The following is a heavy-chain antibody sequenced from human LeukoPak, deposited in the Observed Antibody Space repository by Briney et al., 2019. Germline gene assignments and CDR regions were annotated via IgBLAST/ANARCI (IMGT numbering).Heavy chain of an antibody. CDR3: AKVDYYGSGRYNWFDP. CDR2: ISGSGGST. D-gene: IGHD3-10*01. V-gene: IGHV3-23*01. J-gene: IGHJ5*02. Sequence: GGSLRLSCAASGFTFSIYGMSWVRQAPGKGLEWVAVISGSGGSTYYADSVKGRFTISRDNSENTLYLEMNSLRAEDTAVYYCAKVDYYGSGRYNWFDPWGQGTLVTVSS. CDR1: GFTFSIYG.